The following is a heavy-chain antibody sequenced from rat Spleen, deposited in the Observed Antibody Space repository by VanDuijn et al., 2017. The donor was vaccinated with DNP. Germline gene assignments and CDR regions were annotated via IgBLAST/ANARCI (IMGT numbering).Heavy chain of an antibody. CDR1: GFTFSNAW. J-gene: IGHJ3*01. V-gene: IGHV6-8*01. CDR3: IWDYRNWFPY. D-gene: IGHD1-4*01. Sequence: EVQLVETGGSLVQPGKSLKLTCATSGFTFSNAWMYWVRQSPEKQLEWVAQIKAKSNNYATYYAESVKGRFTISRDDSKSSVYLQMNSLEEEDTAIYYCIWDYRNWFPYWGQGTLVTVSS. CDR2: IKAKSNNYAT.